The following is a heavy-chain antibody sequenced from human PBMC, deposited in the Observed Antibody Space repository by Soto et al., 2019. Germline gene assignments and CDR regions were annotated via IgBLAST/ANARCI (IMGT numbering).Heavy chain of an antibody. CDR1: GGTFSSYA. CDR3: VGSGSDQAYYFDY. J-gene: IGHJ4*02. V-gene: IGHV1-69*01. Sequence: QVQLVQSEAEVKKPGSSVKVSCKASGGTFSSYAISWVRQAPGQGREWMGGIIPIFGTANYAQKFQGRVTITADESTSTAYMELSSLRSEDTAVYYCVGSGSDQAYYFDYWGQGTLVTVSS. D-gene: IGHD3-10*01. CDR2: IIPIFGTA.